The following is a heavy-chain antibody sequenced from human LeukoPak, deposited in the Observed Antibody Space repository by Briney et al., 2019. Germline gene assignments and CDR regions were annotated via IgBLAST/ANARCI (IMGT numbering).Heavy chain of an antibody. CDR2: IYYSGTT. CDR3: ARHSPRGGDSFPLHY. Sequence: SETLSLTCTVSGGSIASYYWSWIRQPPGKGLEWIAYIYYSGTTNYNPSLKSRVTISLDTSKNQFSLKLSSVTAPDTAVYYCARHSPRGGDSFPLHYWGQGTLVTVSS. CDR1: GGSIASYY. V-gene: IGHV4-59*08. D-gene: IGHD3-16*01. J-gene: IGHJ4*02.